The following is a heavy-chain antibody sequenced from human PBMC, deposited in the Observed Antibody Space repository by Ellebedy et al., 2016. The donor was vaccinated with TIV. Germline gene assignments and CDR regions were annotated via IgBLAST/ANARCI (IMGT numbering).Heavy chain of an antibody. J-gene: IGHJ6*02. V-gene: IGHV3-30*03. CDR3: VTDGLAKNYYYALDV. Sequence: PGGSLRLSCAASGFTFSSYGMHWVRQAPGKGLEWVAVISYDGSNKYYADSVKGRFTISRDNSKNTLYLQMNSLRAEDTAIYYCVTDGLAKNYYYALDVWGQGTTVIVSS. CDR1: GFTFSSYG. CDR2: ISYDGSNK. D-gene: IGHD3-10*01.